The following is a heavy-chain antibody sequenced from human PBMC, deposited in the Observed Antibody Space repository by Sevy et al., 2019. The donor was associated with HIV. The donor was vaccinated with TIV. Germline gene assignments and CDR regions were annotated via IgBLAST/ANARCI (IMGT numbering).Heavy chain of an antibody. CDR1: GFTLSTYA. CDR3: AKDYMVNLCRGYFES. D-gene: IGHD2-2*01. Sequence: GGSLRLSCVGSGFTLSTYAMSWVRQPPGRGLEWVSGISASGESAAYGDSVKGRFSISRDNSENTVYLLMNSLRAEDTAVYYCAKDYMVNLCRGYFESWGQGTLVTVSS. J-gene: IGHJ4*02. V-gene: IGHV3-23*01. CDR2: ISASGESA.